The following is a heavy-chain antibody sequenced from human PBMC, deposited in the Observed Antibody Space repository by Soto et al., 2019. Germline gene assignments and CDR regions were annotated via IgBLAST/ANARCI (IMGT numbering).Heavy chain of an antibody. CDR2: IYWDDDK. V-gene: IGHV2-5*02. CDR3: AHPSGDYAFAI. J-gene: IGHJ3*02. Sequence: QITLKESGPTLVKPTQTLTLTCTFSVFSLSTSGVGVGWIRQPPGKALEWLALIYWDDDKRYSPSLTSRLTSPKDTSKHQLVLTMTNMDPVATATYYCAHPSGDYAFAIWGQGTRVTVSS. D-gene: IGHD4-17*01. CDR1: VFSLSTSGVG.